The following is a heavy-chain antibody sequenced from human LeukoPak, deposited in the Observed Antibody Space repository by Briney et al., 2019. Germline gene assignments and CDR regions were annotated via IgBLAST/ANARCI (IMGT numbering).Heavy chain of an antibody. J-gene: IGHJ5*02. CDR2: IGSSSSYI. CDR3: ARDSSGWT. Sequence: GGSLRLSCAASGFTFSSYSMNWARQAPGKGLEWVSSIGSSSSYIYYADSVKGRFTISRDNAKNSLYLQMNSLRAEDTAVYYCARDSSGWTWGQGTLVTVSS. CDR1: GFTFSSYS. D-gene: IGHD6-19*01. V-gene: IGHV3-21*01.